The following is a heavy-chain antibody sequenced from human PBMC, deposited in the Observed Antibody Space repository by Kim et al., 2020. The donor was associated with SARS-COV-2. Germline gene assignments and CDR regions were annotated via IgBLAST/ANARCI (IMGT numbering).Heavy chain of an antibody. Sequence: SVKGRFTISRDRSKNSVYLQMNSLRAEDTAVYYCAGDGVVTADYDYYGLDVWGQGTTVTVSS. D-gene: IGHD3-10*01. J-gene: IGHJ6*02. CDR3: AGDGVVTADYDYYGLDV. V-gene: IGHV3-11*01.